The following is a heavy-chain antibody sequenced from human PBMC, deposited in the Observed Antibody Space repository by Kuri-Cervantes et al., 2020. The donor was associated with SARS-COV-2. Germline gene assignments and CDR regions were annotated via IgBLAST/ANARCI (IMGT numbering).Heavy chain of an antibody. D-gene: IGHD4-17*01. CDR3: TREDDYIDLELGFDY. V-gene: IGHV3-49*03. J-gene: IGHJ4*02. CDR2: IRSKAHGGTT. Sequence: GESLKISCIGSGFTFGDYAMRWFRQAPGKGLEWVGFIRSKAHGGTTECAASVKGRFTISRDDSKSIASLQMNSLKTEDTAVYYCTREDDYIDLELGFDYWGQGTLVTVSS. CDR1: GFTFGDYA.